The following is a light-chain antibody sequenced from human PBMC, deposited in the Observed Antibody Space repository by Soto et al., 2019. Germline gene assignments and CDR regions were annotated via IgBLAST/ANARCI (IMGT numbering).Light chain of an antibody. V-gene: IGKV1-9*01. CDR1: QGISSY. Sequence: DIQLTQSPSFLSASLGDRVTITCRASQGISSYLAWYQQKPGKAPKLLIYAASTLQSGVPSRFSGSGSGTEFTLTISSLQPDDFATYYCQQYNNYSTFGQGTKVDIK. CDR2: AAS. J-gene: IGKJ1*01. CDR3: QQYNNYST.